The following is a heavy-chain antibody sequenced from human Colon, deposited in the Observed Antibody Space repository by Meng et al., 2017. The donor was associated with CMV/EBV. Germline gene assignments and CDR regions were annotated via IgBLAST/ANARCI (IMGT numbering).Heavy chain of an antibody. CDR1: GGSISSGDCF. CDR3: AGGAAAYP. Sequence: LSLTCSVSGGSISSGDCFWSGIRQQPGKGLEWIGYMHYSGSAAYNPSLKSRVTISLHASENRFSLSLKSVTAADTAVYYGAGGAAAYPWGRGLLVTVSS. J-gene: IGHJ5*02. CDR2: MHYSGSA. V-gene: IGHV4-31*03. D-gene: IGHD3-16*01.